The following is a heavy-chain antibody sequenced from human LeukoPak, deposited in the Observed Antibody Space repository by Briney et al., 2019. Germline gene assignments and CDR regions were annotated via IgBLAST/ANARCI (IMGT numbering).Heavy chain of an antibody. CDR1: GFTFSSYG. D-gene: IGHD3-22*01. V-gene: IGHV3-33*01. CDR2: IWYDGSNK. CDR3: ARAPIVVAPYYFDY. J-gene: IGHJ4*02. Sequence: GGSLRLSCAASGFTFSSYGMHWVRQAPGKGLEWVAVIWYDGSNKYYADSVKGRFTISRDNSKNTLYLQMNSPRAEDTAVYYCARAPIVVAPYYFDYWGQGTLVTVSS.